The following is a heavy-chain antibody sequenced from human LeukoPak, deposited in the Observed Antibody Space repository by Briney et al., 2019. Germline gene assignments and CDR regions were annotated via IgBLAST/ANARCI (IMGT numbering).Heavy chain of an antibody. CDR3: AIVAWGAPYYFDY. D-gene: IGHD1-26*01. J-gene: IGHJ4*02. V-gene: IGHV1-8*01. CDR1: GYTFTSYD. CDR2: MNPNSGNT. Sequence: GASVKVSCKASGYTFTSYDINWVRQATGQGLEWMGWMNPNSGNTGYAQKFQGRVTMTRNTSISTAYMVLSSLRSEDTAVYYCAIVAWGAPYYFDYWGQGTLVTVSS.